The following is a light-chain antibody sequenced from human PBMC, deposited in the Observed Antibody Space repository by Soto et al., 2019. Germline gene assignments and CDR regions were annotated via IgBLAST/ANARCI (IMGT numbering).Light chain of an antibody. CDR1: ETISTF. CDR2: AAS. CDR3: QQSYSLSPIT. V-gene: IGKV1-39*01. Sequence: IQMTQYPSSLSSSVGDRVTLTCRASETISTFLNWYQHKPGRAPKLLIYAASRLQSGVPSRFSGSGSGTDFTLTINGLQPEDFASYYCQQSYSLSPITFGQGTRLEIK. J-gene: IGKJ5*01.